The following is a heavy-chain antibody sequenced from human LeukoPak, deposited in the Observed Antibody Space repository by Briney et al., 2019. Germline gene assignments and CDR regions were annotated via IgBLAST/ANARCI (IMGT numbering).Heavy chain of an antibody. J-gene: IGHJ4*02. D-gene: IGHD6-19*01. Sequence: SETLSLTCAVSGGSINSHYWGWIRPRPGKGLQWIGDIYYTGKINYNPSLKSRVTITLDTSKDHLSLNLTSVLAADTAIYYCVRRDTGWNYFDYWGQGILVTVSS. V-gene: IGHV4-59*08. CDR1: GGSINSHY. CDR3: VRRDTGWNYFDY. CDR2: IYYTGKI.